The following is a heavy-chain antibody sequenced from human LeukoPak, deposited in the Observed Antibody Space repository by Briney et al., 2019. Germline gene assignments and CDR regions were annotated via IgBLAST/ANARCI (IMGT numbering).Heavy chain of an antibody. D-gene: IGHD3-10*01. CDR3: ARAGITMVRGVRDHWFDP. Sequence: PGGSLRLSCAASGFTFSSYSVNWVRQAPGKGLEWVSSISSSSSYIYYADSVKGRFTISRDNAKNTLYLQMNSLRAEDTAVYYCARAGITMVRGVRDHWFDPWGQGTLVTVSS. J-gene: IGHJ5*02. CDR1: GFTFSSYS. V-gene: IGHV3-21*01. CDR2: ISSSSSYI.